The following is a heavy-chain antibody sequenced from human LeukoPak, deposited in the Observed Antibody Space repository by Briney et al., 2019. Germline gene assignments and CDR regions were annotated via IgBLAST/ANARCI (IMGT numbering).Heavy chain of an antibody. CDR3: ARGVYIAAAQYAY. D-gene: IGHD6-13*01. Sequence: SETLSLTCTVSGGSISSYYWSWIRQPPGKGLEWVGYIYYSGTTKYNPSLKSRVSISVDTSKNQFSLKLSSVTAADTAVYYCARGVYIAAAQYAYWGQGTLVTVSS. CDR2: IYYSGTT. V-gene: IGHV4-59*01. CDR1: GGSISSYY. J-gene: IGHJ4*02.